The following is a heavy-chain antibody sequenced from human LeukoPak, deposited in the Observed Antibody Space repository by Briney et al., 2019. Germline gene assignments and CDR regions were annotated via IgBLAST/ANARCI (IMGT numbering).Heavy chain of an antibody. J-gene: IGHJ5*02. D-gene: IGHD3-16*01. Sequence: ASVKVSCKASGYSFSYYCIHWVRQAPGQGLEWVGWTNPHSGVTKYAQKLQGRVTVTGDTSINTAYMELRSLRSDDTAVYYCARGGINNYFDTWGQGTLVTVSS. CDR3: ARGGINNYFDT. V-gene: IGHV1-2*02. CDR2: TNPHSGVT. CDR1: GYSFSYYC.